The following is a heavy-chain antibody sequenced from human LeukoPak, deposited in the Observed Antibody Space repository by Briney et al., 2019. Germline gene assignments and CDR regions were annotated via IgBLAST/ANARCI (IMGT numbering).Heavy chain of an antibody. D-gene: IGHD3-22*01. J-gene: IGHJ4*02. CDR3: ARVNLGDSSGYYFDY. V-gene: IGHV4-30-2*01. CDR2: IYHSGST. CDR1: GGSISSGGYS. Sequence: NPSQTLSLTCAVSGGSISSGGYSWSWIRQPPGKGLEWIGYIYHSGSTYYNPSLKSRVTISVDRSKNQFSLKLSSVTAADTAVYYCARVNLGDSSGYYFDYWGQGTLVTVSS.